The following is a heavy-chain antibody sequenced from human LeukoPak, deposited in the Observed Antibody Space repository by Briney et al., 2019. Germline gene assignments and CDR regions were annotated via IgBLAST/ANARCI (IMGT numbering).Heavy chain of an antibody. CDR1: GFAFSRNA. J-gene: IGHJ3*02. CDR3: AKCNLDNCREGFHI. CDR2: ISVSSTT. D-gene: IGHD1-1*01. V-gene: IGHV3-23*01. Sequence: PGGSLGLSCAAAGFAFSRNALSWVRQAPGEGLDWVSSISVSSTTYYLDSVKGRFTISRDNSNNALFLQMNSLRAEDTALYYCAKCNLDNCREGFHIWGQGTMVTVSS.